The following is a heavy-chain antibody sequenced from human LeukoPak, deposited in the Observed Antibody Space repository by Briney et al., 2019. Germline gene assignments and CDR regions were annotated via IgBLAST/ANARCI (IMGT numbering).Heavy chain of an antibody. J-gene: IGHJ4*02. V-gene: IGHV1-24*01. CDR1: GYTFTSYG. D-gene: IGHD4-23*01. Sequence: ASVKVSCKASGYTFTSYGISWVRQAPGKGLEWMGGFDPEDGETIYAQKFQGRVTMTEDTSTDTAYMELSSLRSEDTAVYYCATGETVGDYWGQGTLVTVSS. CDR2: FDPEDGET. CDR3: ATGETVGDY.